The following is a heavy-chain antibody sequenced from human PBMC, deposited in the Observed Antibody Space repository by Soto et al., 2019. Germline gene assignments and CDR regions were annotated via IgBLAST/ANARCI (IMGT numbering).Heavy chain of an antibody. CDR3: ARSARRDDFDY. J-gene: IGHJ4*02. D-gene: IGHD3-16*01. V-gene: IGHV4-4*02. Sequence: SETLSLTCAVSSGSISSSDWWSWVRQPPGKGLEWIGEIYHSGNTHYNPSLKSRVTISVDKSKNQFSLKLNSVTAADTAFYYCARSARRDDFDYWGQGTLVTVSS. CDR1: SGSISSSDW. CDR2: IYHSGNT.